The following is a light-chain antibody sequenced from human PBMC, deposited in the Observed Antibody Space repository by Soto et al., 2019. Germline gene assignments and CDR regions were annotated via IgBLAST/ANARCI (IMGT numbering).Light chain of an antibody. CDR2: DVS. V-gene: IGLV2-11*01. CDR1: SGDIGSYNR. CDR3: CSYAGSYTLYV. Sequence: QSALTQPASVSGSPGQSITISCTGTSGDIGSYNRVSWYQQHPGKAPKLIIYDVSKRPSGVPDRFSGSKSGNTASLTISGLQAEDEADYYCCSYAGSYTLYVFGTGTKLTVL. J-gene: IGLJ1*01.